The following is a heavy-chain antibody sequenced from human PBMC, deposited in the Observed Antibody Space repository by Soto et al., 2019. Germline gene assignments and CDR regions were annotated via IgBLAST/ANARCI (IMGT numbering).Heavy chain of an antibody. V-gene: IGHV4-39*01. Sequence: QLQLQESGPGLVKPSETLSLTCTVSGGSISSSSYYWGWIRQPSGKGLEWIGSIYYSGSTYYNPSLTXXVXIXXDTSKTQFSLKLSSVTAADTAVYYCASSYGDYVSYWGQGTLVTVSS. CDR3: ASSYGDYVSY. D-gene: IGHD4-17*01. CDR2: IYYSGST. J-gene: IGHJ4*02. CDR1: GGSISSSSYY.